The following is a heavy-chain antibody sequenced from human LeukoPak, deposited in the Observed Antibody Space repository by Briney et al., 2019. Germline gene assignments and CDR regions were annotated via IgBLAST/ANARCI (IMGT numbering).Heavy chain of an antibody. Sequence: SETLSLTCTVSGGSISSYYWSWIRQPAGKGLEWIGRIYTSGSTNYNPSLKSRVTMSVDTSKNQFSLKLSSVTAADTAVYYCARVGFWGQLVPYDAFDIWGQGTMVTVSS. V-gene: IGHV4-4*07. CDR1: GGSISSYY. D-gene: IGHD6-13*01. J-gene: IGHJ3*02. CDR2: IYTSGST. CDR3: ARVGFWGQLVPYDAFDI.